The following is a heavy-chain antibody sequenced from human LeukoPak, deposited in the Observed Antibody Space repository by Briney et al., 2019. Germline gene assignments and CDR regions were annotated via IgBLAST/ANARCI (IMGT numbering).Heavy chain of an antibody. CDR2: LSHDGSNA. D-gene: IGHD6-13*01. J-gene: IGHJ6*03. CDR1: GFTFSTYT. Sequence: PGGSLRLSCSASGFTFSTYTMHWVRQAPGKGLECVAFLSHDGSNAYYADSAKGRFTISRDNSKNTLYLQMTSLRAEDTAVYYCARAAAGMGHYYYYYMDVWGRGTTVSVSS. V-gene: IGHV3-30*01. CDR3: ARAAAGMGHYYYYYMDV.